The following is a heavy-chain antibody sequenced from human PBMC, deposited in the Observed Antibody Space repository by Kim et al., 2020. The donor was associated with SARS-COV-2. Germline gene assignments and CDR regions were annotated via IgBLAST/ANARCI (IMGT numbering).Heavy chain of an antibody. CDR3: ARPAIPKYSGYDYFWYFDL. D-gene: IGHD5-12*01. CDR2: IYYSGST. V-gene: IGHV4-39*01. CDR1: GGSISSSSYY. J-gene: IGHJ2*01. Sequence: SETLSLTCTVSGGSISSSSYYWGWIRQPPGKGLEWIGSIYYSGSTYYNPSLKSQVTISVDTSKNQFSLKLSSVTAADTAVYYCARPAIPKYSGYDYFWYFDLWGRGTLVTVSS.